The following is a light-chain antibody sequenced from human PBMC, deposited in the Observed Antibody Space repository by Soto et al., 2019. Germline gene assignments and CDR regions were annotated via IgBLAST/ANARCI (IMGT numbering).Light chain of an antibody. V-gene: IGLV2-23*02. CDR2: EVN. Sequence: QSALTQPASVSGSPGQSITISCTGTSSNFGSYDLVSWYQQHPGKAPELIIYEVNKRPSGVSNRFSGSKSGNTASLTISGLQAEDEAHYYCCSYAGSSTGVFGGGTKLTVL. J-gene: IGLJ3*02. CDR1: SSNFGSYDL. CDR3: CSYAGSSTGV.